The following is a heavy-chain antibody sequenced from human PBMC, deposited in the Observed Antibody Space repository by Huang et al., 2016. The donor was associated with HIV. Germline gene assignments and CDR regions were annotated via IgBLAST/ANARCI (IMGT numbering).Heavy chain of an antibody. V-gene: IGHV4-39*07. CDR3: AKRGSGGGSVHGFND. D-gene: IGHD1-26*01. Sequence: QLRLQESGPGLVQPSETLSLITYDHYWGWIRQSPGKGLEGIGSFFYGGRTSYNPSFSSRVTISIDTSKNQVSLKLTSVTAADTATYYCAKRGSGGGSVHGFNDWGQGIMVAVSP. CDR2: FFYGGRT. J-gene: IGHJ4*02. CDR1: YDHY.